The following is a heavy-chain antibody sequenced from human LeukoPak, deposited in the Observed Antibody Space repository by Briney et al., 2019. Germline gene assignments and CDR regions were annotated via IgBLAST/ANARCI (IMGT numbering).Heavy chain of an antibody. J-gene: IGHJ4*02. CDR2: ISYDGSNK. CDR1: GFTFSSYG. D-gene: IGHD6-19*01. Sequence: GRSLRLSCAASGFTFSSYGMHWVRQAPGKGLEWVAVISYDGSNKYYADSVKGRFTISRDNSKNTLYLQMNSLRAEDTAVYYCAKTRYSSGWRHFDYWGQGTLVTVSS. CDR3: AKTRYSSGWRHFDY. V-gene: IGHV3-30*18.